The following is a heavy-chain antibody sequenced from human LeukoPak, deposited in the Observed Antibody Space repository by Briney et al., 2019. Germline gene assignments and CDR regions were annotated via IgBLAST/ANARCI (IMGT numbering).Heavy chain of an antibody. J-gene: IGHJ5*02. Sequence: GGSLRLSCAASGFTFSSYAMSWVRQAPGKGLEWVSAISGSGGSTYYADSVKGRFTISRDNSKNTLYLQMNSLRAEDTAAYYCAKGHCSSTSCARFDPWGQGTLVTVSS. D-gene: IGHD2-2*01. CDR3: AKGHCSSTSCARFDP. CDR1: GFTFSSYA. V-gene: IGHV3-23*01. CDR2: ISGSGGST.